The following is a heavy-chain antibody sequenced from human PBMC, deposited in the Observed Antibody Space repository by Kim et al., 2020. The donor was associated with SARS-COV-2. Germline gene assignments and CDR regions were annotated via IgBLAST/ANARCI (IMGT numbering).Heavy chain of an antibody. V-gene: IGHV3-11*01. D-gene: IGHD4-17*01. CDR1: GFTFSDYY. CDR3: ARGSMTTVTFADY. Sequence: LSLTCAASGFTFSDYYMTWIRQAPGKGLEWVSDISSGGTVTNYADSVRGRFTISRDYAKNSLFLQMNSLRAEDTAVYYCARGSMTTVTFADYWGQG. J-gene: IGHJ4*02. CDR2: ISSGGTVT.